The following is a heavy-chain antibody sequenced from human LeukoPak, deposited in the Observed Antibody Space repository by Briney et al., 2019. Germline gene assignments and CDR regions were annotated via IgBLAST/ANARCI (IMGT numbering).Heavy chain of an antibody. J-gene: IGHJ5*02. CDR1: GFTFSDYY. Sequence: GRSLRLSCAASGFTFSDYYMSWIRQAPGKGLEWVSYISSSGSTIYYADSVKGRFTISRDNAKNSLYLQMNSLRAEDTAVYYCARDHHQLEPPPSWFDPWGQGTLVTVSS. D-gene: IGHD1-1*01. CDR2: ISSSGSTI. CDR3: ARDHHQLEPPPSWFDP. V-gene: IGHV3-11*01.